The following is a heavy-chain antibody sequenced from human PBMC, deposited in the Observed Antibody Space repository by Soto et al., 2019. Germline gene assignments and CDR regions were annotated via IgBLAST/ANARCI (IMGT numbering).Heavy chain of an antibody. CDR2: IYYSGST. Sequence: PAETLCITCTVSVGSISSGGYSWRWIRQHPGKGLEWIGYIYYSGSTYYNPSLKSRVTISVGTSKNQFSLKLSSVTAADTAVYYCARSPILWFGELLNYYGMDVWGQGTTVTVSS. D-gene: IGHD3-10*01. CDR3: ARSPILWFGELLNYYGMDV. V-gene: IGHV4-31*03. J-gene: IGHJ6*02. CDR1: VGSISSGGYS.